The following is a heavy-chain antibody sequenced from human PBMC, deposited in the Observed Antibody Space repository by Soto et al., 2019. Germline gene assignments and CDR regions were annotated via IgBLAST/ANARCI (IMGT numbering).Heavy chain of an antibody. J-gene: IGHJ6*02. CDR3: ARDIITVIGGQIYYYFGMDV. Sequence: PSETLSLTCAAGGGSFREYYWSWIRQPPGKGLEWIGEINQSGTTHYNPSLKRRLNITIDTSKNQFSLKLTSVTAADTATYYCARDIITVIGGQIYYYFGMDVWGQGTTVTVSS. CDR1: GGSFREYY. V-gene: IGHV4-34*01. CDR2: INQSGTT. D-gene: IGHD3-10*01.